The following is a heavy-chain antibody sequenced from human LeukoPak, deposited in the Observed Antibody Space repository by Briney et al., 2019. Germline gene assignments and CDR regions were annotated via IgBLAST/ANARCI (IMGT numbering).Heavy chain of an antibody. Sequence: PSETLSLTCAVYGGSFSDYYWNWIRQPPGKGLEWIGSMSYSGRTYYNPSLKTRVTVSLDTSKNHFSLNLISVTAADTAVYYCARSPQGTATTANWLDPWGQGTLVTVSS. CDR1: GGSFSDYY. CDR3: ARSPQGTATTANWLDP. D-gene: IGHD4-17*01. J-gene: IGHJ5*02. CDR2: MSYSGRT. V-gene: IGHV4-34*01.